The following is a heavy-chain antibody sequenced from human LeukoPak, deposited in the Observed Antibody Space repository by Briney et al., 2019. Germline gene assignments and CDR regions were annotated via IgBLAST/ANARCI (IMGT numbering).Heavy chain of an antibody. Sequence: SVKVSCKASGGTFSSYAISWVRQAPGQGLEWMGGIIPIFGTANYAQKFQGRVTITADESTSTAYMELSSLRSEDTAVYYCAGVSLMVRGVIVYYYGMDVWGKGTTVTVSS. J-gene: IGHJ6*04. CDR3: AGVSLMVRGVIVYYYGMDV. CDR2: IIPIFGTA. V-gene: IGHV1-69*13. D-gene: IGHD3-10*01. CDR1: GGTFSSYA.